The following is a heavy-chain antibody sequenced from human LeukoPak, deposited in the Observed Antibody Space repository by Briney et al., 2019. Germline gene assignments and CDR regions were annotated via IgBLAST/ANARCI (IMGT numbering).Heavy chain of an antibody. CDR2: INPNGGAT. V-gene: IGHV1-2*02. Sequence: ASVKVSCTASGYIFTGYYIHWLRQAPGQGLEYLGWINPNGGATKYTQKFQGRVTMTRDTSISTAYMELSRLRSDDTAVYYCARVLDPYDFWSGYPDYWGQGTLVTVPS. CDR1: GYIFTGYY. CDR3: ARVLDPYDFWSGYPDY. D-gene: IGHD3-3*01. J-gene: IGHJ4*02.